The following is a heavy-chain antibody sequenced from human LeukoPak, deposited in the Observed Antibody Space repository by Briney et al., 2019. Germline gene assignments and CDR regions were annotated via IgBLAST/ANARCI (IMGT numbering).Heavy chain of an antibody. J-gene: IGHJ4*02. Sequence: GGSLRLSCAASGFTFSSYAMHWVRQAPGKGLEWVAVISYDGSNKYYADSVKGRFTISRDNSKNTLYLQMNSLRAEDTAVYYCAKDIFGSSRSGLYWGQGTLVTVSS. D-gene: IGHD6-13*01. CDR3: AKDIFGSSRSGLY. CDR2: ISYDGSNK. V-gene: IGHV3-30-3*01. CDR1: GFTFSSYA.